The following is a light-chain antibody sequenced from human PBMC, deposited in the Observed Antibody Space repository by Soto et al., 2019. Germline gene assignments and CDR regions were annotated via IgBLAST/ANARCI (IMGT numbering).Light chain of an antibody. CDR3: STYTSSSTVV. V-gene: IGLV2-14*01. J-gene: IGLJ2*01. CDR1: SRDVGGYNY. Sequence: QSALTQPASVSGSPGQSITISCTGTSRDVGGYNYVSWYQQHPGKAPKLMIYEVSNRPSGVSNRFSGSKSGNTASLTISGLQAEDEADYYCSTYTSSSTVVFGGGTKVTV. CDR2: EVS.